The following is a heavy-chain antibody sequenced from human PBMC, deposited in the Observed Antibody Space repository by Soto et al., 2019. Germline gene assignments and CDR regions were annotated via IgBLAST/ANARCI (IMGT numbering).Heavy chain of an antibody. CDR3: ARTDRLEYYYDSSGHLRGSGWFDP. Sequence: PGGSLRLSCAASGVTFISYAMHWVRQAPGKGLEWVTVISYDGSNKYYADSVKGRFTISRDNSKNTLYLQMNSLRAEDTAVYYCARTDRLEYYYDSSGHLRGSGWFDPWGQGTLVTVSS. J-gene: IGHJ5*02. V-gene: IGHV3-30-3*01. D-gene: IGHD3-22*01. CDR2: ISYDGSNK. CDR1: GVTFISYA.